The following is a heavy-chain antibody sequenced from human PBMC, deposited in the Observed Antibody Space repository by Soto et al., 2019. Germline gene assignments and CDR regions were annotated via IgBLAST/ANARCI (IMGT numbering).Heavy chain of an antibody. CDR2: INAGNGNT. D-gene: IGHD6-13*01. V-gene: IGHV1-3*01. CDR3: AKVIIKTSSSWSGGCDY. J-gene: IGHJ4*02. CDR1: GYTFTSYA. Sequence: ASVKVSCKASGYTFTSYAMHWVRQAPGQRLEWMGWINAGNGNTKYSQKFQGRVTITRDTSASTAYMELSSLRSEDTAVYYCAKVIIKTSSSWSGGCDYWGQGTLVTVSS.